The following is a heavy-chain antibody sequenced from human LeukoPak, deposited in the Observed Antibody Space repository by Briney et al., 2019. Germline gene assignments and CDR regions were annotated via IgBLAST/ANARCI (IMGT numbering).Heavy chain of an antibody. V-gene: IGHV1-69*04. J-gene: IGHJ4*02. Sequence: ASVKVSCKASGGTFSSYAISWVRQAPGQGHEWMGRIIPILGIANYAQKFQGRVTITADKSTSTAYMELSSLRSEDTAVYYCARDHGYSYGAPFDYWGQGTLVTVSS. CDR1: GGTFSSYA. CDR3: ARDHGYSYGAPFDY. D-gene: IGHD5-18*01. CDR2: IIPILGIA.